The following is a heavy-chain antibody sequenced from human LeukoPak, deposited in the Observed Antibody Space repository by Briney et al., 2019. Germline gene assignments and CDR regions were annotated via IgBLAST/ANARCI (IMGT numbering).Heavy chain of an antibody. CDR3: ARVANVRSPWEPAGDFDY. CDR2: IYHSGST. CDR1: GYSISSGYY. V-gene: IGHV4-38-2*02. J-gene: IGHJ4*02. D-gene: IGHD1-26*01. Sequence: SETLSLTCTVSGYSISSGYYWGWIRQPPGKGLEWIGSIYHSGSTYYNPSLKSRVTISVDTSKNQFSLKLSSVTAADTAVYYCARVANVRSPWEPAGDFDYWGQGTLVTVSS.